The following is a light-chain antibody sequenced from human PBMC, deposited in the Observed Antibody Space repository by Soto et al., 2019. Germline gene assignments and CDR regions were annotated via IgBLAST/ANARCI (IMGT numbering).Light chain of an antibody. CDR3: QKGYSTLMWT. CDR1: QSINFY. CDR2: AAS. V-gene: IGKV1-39*01. J-gene: IGKJ1*01. Sequence: DIQITQSPSSLSASVGHTVTITFRSIQSINFYLNWYQQKPGKAPKLLISAASSLQSGVPSRFSGSGSGTDFTLTISSLQPEDFATYYCQKGYSTLMWTFGKGTKVDIK.